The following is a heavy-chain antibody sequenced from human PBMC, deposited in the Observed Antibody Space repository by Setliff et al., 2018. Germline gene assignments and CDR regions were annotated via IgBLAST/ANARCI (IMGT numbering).Heavy chain of an antibody. V-gene: IGHV3-74*03. CDR2: IPTDESDT. J-gene: IGHJ6*03. CDR1: GFTLNSYL. Sequence: GGSLRLSCAASGFTLNSYLMHWVRQAPGEGLVWVSRIPTDESDTTYGDSVKGRFTISRDNAKNTLYLQMNSLRADDAAVYYCARAKGNDYSMDVWGKGTTVTVSS. CDR3: ARAKGNDYSMDV.